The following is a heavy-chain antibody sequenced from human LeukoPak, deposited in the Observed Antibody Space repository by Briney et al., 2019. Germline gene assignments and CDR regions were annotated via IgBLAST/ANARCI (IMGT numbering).Heavy chain of an antibody. CDR3: AKRGGSIWYQFDS. D-gene: IGHD6-13*01. V-gene: IGHV3-23*01. Sequence: PGGSLRLSCVASGSIFSNYAMSWVRQAPGKGLEWVSTLSASGGNTYYADSVKGRFTISRDTSKNTVYLQMNSLRAEDTAVYFCAKRGGSIWYQFDSWGQGTLVTVSS. CDR2: LSASGGNT. J-gene: IGHJ4*02. CDR1: GSIFSNYA.